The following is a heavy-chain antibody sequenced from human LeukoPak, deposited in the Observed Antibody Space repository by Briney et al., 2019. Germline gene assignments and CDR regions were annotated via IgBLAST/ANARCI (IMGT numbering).Heavy chain of an antibody. Sequence: GASVKVSCKVSGYTLTELSMHWVRQAPGKGLEWMGGFDPEDGETIYAQKFQGRVTMTEDTSTDTAYMELSSLRSEDTAVYYCATVKLSGFSSGYRPYYYYMDVWGKGTTVTISS. CDR3: ATVKLSGFSSGYRPYYYYMDV. D-gene: IGHD3-22*01. CDR1: GYTLTELS. V-gene: IGHV1-24*01. J-gene: IGHJ6*03. CDR2: FDPEDGET.